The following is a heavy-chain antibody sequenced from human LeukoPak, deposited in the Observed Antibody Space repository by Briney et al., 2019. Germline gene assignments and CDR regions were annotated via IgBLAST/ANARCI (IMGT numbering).Heavy chain of an antibody. CDR1: GFTFSSYG. Sequence: GGSLRLSCAASGFTFSSYGMHWVRQAPGKGLEWVAVISYDGSNKYYADSVKGRFTISRDNSKNTLYLQMNSLRAEDTAVYYCAKDGYCSSTSCYSGYYYYGMDVWGQGTTVTVSS. D-gene: IGHD2-2*03. CDR2: ISYDGSNK. J-gene: IGHJ6*02. V-gene: IGHV3-30*18. CDR3: AKDGYCSSTSCYSGYYYYGMDV.